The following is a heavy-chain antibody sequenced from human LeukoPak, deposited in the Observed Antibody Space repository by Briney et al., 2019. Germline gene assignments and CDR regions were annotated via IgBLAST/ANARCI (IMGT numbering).Heavy chain of an antibody. V-gene: IGHV4-59*03. CDR2: VYYNGRT. CDR1: GGSLSGYF. Sequence: SETLSLTCTVTGGSLSGYFWSWIRQSPGKGLEWLGHVYYNGRTNYHPSLNSRVTISVDTSKNRFSLNLISVTAADTAVYYCARTYTSMVPLYFDSWGQGTLVTVSS. CDR3: ARTYTSMVPLYFDS. J-gene: IGHJ4*02. D-gene: IGHD5-18*01.